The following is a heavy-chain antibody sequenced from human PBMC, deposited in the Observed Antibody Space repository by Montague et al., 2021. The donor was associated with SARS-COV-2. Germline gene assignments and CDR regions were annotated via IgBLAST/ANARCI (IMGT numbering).Heavy chain of an antibody. CDR1: SGSISSYY. J-gene: IGHJ4*02. CDR2: IYYSGST. CDR3: ARGFDY. V-gene: IGHV4-59*01. Sequence: SETLSLTCTVSSGSISSYYWSWIRQPPGKGLEWIGYIYYSGSTNYNPSLKSRVTISVDTSKNQFSLKLSSVAAADTAVYYCARGFDYWGQGTLATVSS.